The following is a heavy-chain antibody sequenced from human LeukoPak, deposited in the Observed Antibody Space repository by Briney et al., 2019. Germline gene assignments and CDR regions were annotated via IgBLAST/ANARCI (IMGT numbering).Heavy chain of an antibody. CDR2: INHSGST. CDR3: ARSPTITIFGVAKGSFDY. D-gene: IGHD3-3*01. Sequence: TSETLSLTCAVSGGSFSGYYWSWIRQPPGKGLEWVGEINHSGSTNYNPSLKSRVTISVDTSKNQFSLKLSSVTAADTAVYYCARSPTITIFGVAKGSFDYWGQGTLVTVSS. CDR1: GGSFSGYY. V-gene: IGHV4-34*01. J-gene: IGHJ4*02.